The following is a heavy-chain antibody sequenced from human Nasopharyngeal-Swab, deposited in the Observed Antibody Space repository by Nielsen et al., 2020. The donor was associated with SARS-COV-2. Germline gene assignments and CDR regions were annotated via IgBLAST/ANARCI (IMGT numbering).Heavy chain of an antibody. CDR1: GFTFSSYS. D-gene: IGHD4-17*01. V-gene: IGHV3-30*03. CDR3: ARDAPAHYGAFY. CDR2: IAHDASNE. J-gene: IGHJ4*02. Sequence: GGSLRLSCAVSGFTFSSYSVNWVRQAPGKGLEWVAFIAHDASNEYYGDSVKGRFSISRDSSKNTLYLQMDSLRGEDTAVYYCARDAPAHYGAFYWGRGTLVTVSS.